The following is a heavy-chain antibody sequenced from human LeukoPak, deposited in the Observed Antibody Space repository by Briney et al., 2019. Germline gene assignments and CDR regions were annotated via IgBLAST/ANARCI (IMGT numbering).Heavy chain of an antibody. D-gene: IGHD3-22*01. CDR2: LNHSGST. CDR3: ARDTPYYYDSSGYREYYYYYYYMDV. J-gene: IGHJ6*03. Sequence: SETLSLTCAVYGGSFSGFCWSWIRQPPGKGLEWIGELNHSGSTNYNPSLKSRVTISLDTSKNQFSLKLSSVTAADTAVYYCARDTPYYYDSSGYREYYYYYYYMDVWGKGTTVTISS. CDR1: GGSFSGFC. V-gene: IGHV4-34*01.